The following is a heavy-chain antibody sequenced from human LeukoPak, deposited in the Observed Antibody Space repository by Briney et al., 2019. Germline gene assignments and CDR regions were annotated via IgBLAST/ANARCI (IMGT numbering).Heavy chain of an antibody. CDR3: ARDASGGGIMDY. CDR1: GFTVSRNY. CDR2: MYADGRT. J-gene: IGHJ4*02. D-gene: IGHD3-16*01. V-gene: IGHV3-53*01. Sequence: GGSLRLFCAASGFTVSRNYMNWVRQAPGKGLEWVSAMYADGRTYYADSVKGRFTISRDNSKNTLFLQMNSLRAEDTAVYYCARDASGGGIMDYWGQGTLVTVSS.